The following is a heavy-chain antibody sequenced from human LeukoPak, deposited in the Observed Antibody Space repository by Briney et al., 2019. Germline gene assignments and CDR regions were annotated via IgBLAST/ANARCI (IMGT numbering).Heavy chain of an antibody. D-gene: IGHD2-21*02. J-gene: IGHJ5*02. CDR2: MNPNSGNT. CDR3: XXXXXXKTRRNIVVVTARGLSWFDP. V-gene: IGHV1-8*02. Sequence: ASVKVSCKASGYTFTSYYMHWVRQATGQGLEGMGWMNPNSGNTGYAQKFQGRVTMTRNTSISAAYMELSSLRSEDTAGYYCXXXXXXKTRRNIVVVTARGLSWFDPWGQGTLVTVSS. CDR1: GYTFTSYY.